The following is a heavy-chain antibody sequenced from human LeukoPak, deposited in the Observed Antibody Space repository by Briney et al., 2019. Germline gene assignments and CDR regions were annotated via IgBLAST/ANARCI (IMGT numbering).Heavy chain of an antibody. D-gene: IGHD2-21*01. V-gene: IGHV3-7*03. Sequence: GGSLKLSCAASGFTFSSYWMSWVRQAPGKGLEWVANIKPEGSEKYYVDSVKGGFTISRDNANNTHSLQMNSQRAEDTAVYYFSTIYWGEGALVTVSS. CDR3: STIY. CDR1: GFTFSSYW. CDR2: IKPEGSEK. J-gene: IGHJ4*02.